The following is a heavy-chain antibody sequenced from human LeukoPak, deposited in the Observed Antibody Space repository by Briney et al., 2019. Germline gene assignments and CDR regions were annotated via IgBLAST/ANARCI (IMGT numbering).Heavy chain of an antibody. D-gene: IGHD3-9*01. V-gene: IGHV1-69*05. CDR3: ARALRYFDWLPAPDDAFDI. CDR2: IIPIFGTA. CDR1: GYTFTSYG. J-gene: IGHJ3*02. Sequence: GASVKVSCKASGYTFTSYGISWVRQAPGQGLEWMGRIIPIFGTANYAQKFQGRVTITTDESTSTAYMELSSLRSEDTAVYYCARALRYFDWLPAPDDAFDIWGQGTMVTVSS.